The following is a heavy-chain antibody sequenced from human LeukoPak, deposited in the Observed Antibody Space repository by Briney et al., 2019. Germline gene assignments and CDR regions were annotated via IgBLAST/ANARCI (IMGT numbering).Heavy chain of an antibody. Sequence: GGSLRLSCAASGFTFSSYAMSWVRQAPGKGLEWVSYISSSGNTIYYADSVKGRFTISRDNAKNSLYLQMNSLRAEDTAVYYCAEGYSYGQGLWGQGTLVTVSS. CDR1: GFTFSSYA. V-gene: IGHV3-48*03. D-gene: IGHD5-18*01. CDR3: AEGYSYGQGL. CDR2: ISSSGNTI. J-gene: IGHJ4*02.